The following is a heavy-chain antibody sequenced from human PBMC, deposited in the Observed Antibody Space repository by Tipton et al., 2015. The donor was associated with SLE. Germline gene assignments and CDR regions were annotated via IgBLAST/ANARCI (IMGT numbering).Heavy chain of an antibody. CDR2: LYPGGST. J-gene: IGHJ6*03. Sequence: TLSLTCSVSGVSISTYYWSWIRQSPGKGLEWIGRLYPGGSTNYNPALQSRVTLSVDMSKNQFSLRLSSVTAADTGVYYCVKSVVVVSPRDYYYYMDVWGKGTTVTVSS. CDR3: VKSVVVVSPRDYYYYMDV. D-gene: IGHD2-15*01. V-gene: IGHV4-4*08. CDR1: GVSISTYY.